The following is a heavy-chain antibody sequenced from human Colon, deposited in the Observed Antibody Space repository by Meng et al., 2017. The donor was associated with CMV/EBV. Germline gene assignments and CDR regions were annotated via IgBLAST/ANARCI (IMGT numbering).Heavy chain of an antibody. CDR2: IRYDGSNK. Sequence: GGSLRLSCAASGFTFSSYGMHWVRQAPGKGLEWVAFIRYDGSNKYYADSVKGRFTISRDNSKNTLYLQMNSLRAEDTALYYCARDSSGFEGWFDIWGRGTLVTVSS. CDR3: ARDSSGFEGWFDI. D-gene: IGHD6-19*01. J-gene: IGHJ2*01. CDR1: GFTFSSYG. V-gene: IGHV3-30*02.